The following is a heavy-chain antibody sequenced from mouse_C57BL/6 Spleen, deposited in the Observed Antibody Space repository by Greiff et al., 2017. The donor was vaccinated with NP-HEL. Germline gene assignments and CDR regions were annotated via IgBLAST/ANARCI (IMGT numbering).Heavy chain of an antibody. J-gene: IGHJ4*01. D-gene: IGHD3-1*01. Sequence: QVQLQQPGAELVMPGASVKLSCKASGYTFTSYWMHWVKQRPGQGLEWIGEIDPSDSYTNYNQKFKGKSTLTVDKSSSTAYMQLSSLTSEDSAVYFCARSPHSGAMDYWGQGTSVTVSS. CDR2: IDPSDSYT. V-gene: IGHV1-69*01. CDR3: ARSPHSGAMDY. CDR1: GYTFTSYW.